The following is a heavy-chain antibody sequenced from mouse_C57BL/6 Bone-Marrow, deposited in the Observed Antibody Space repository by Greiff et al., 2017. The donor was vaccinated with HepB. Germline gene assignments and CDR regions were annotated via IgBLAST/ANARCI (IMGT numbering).Heavy chain of an antibody. Sequence: EVKLMESGGGLVKPGGSLKLSCAASGFTFSSYAMSWVRQTPEKRLEWVATISDGGSYTYYPDNVKGRFTISRDNAKNNLYLQMSHLKSEDTAMYYCARDGALYYYGSSYDYAMDYWGQGTSVTVSS. J-gene: IGHJ4*01. V-gene: IGHV5-4*01. CDR1: GFTFSSYA. CDR2: ISDGGSYT. CDR3: ARDGALYYYGSSYDYAMDY. D-gene: IGHD1-1*01.